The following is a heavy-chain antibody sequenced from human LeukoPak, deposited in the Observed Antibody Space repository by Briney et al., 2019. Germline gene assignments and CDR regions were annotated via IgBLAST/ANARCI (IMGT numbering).Heavy chain of an antibody. Sequence: GGSLRLSCAASGFTFNNCDESWVRQAPGKGLEWVSSISLSGGSTSYADSVKGHFTISRDNSKNTLYLQMNSLRAEDTAVYFCAKGDHGYFRPFDYWGQGTLVTVSS. J-gene: IGHJ4*02. CDR2: ISLSGGST. D-gene: IGHD3-22*01. V-gene: IGHV3-23*01. CDR3: AKGDHGYFRPFDY. CDR1: GFTFNNCD.